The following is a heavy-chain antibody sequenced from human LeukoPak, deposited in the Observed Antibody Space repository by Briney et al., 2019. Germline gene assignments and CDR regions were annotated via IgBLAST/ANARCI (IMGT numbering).Heavy chain of an antibody. CDR2: IYYSGST. D-gene: IGHD6-13*01. J-gene: IGHJ4*02. CDR1: GGSISSYY. V-gene: IGHV4-59*01. Sequence: SETLSLTYTVSGGSISSYYWSWIRQPPGKGLEWIGYIYYSGSTNYNPSLKSRVTISVDTSKNQFSLKLSSVTAADTAVYYCARVRMVEEAAALDYWGQGTLVTVSS. CDR3: ARVRMVEEAAALDY.